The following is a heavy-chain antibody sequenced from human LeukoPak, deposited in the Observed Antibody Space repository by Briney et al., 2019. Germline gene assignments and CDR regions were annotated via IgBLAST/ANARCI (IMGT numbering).Heavy chain of an antibody. CDR3: ARDGSGWYDAYYYYMDV. V-gene: IGHV1-2*02. CDR2: INPNSGGT. CDR1: GYTFTSYD. D-gene: IGHD6-19*01. Sequence: ASVKVSCKASGYTFTSYDINWVRQATGQGLEWMGWINPNSGGTKYAQKIQGRVTMTRDTSISTAYMELSRLRSDDTAVYYCARDGSGWYDAYYYYMDVWGKGTTVTVSS. J-gene: IGHJ6*03.